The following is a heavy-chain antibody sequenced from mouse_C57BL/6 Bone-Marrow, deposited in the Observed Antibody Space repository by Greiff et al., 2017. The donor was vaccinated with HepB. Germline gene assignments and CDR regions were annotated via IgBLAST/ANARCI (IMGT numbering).Heavy chain of an antibody. CDR3: AGGSLYAMDY. CDR1: GYTFTDYN. Sequence: EVKLQESGPELVKPGASVKMSCKASGYTFTDYNMHWVKQSHGKSLEWIGYINPNNGGTSYNQKFKGKATLTVNKSSSTAYMELRSLTSEDSAVYYCAGGSLYAMDYWGQGTSVTVSS. J-gene: IGHJ4*01. D-gene: IGHD6-2*01. CDR2: INPNNGGT. V-gene: IGHV1-22*01.